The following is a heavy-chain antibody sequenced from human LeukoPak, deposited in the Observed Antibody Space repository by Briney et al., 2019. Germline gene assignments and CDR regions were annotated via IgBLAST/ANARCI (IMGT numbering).Heavy chain of an antibody. D-gene: IGHD3-10*01. CDR2: IYYSGST. CDR1: GGSVSSGSYY. Sequence: SETLSLTCTVSGGSVSSGSYYWIWIRQPPGKGLEGIGYIYYSGSTNYNPSLKSRVTIAVDTSKNQFSLKLSPVTAADTAVYYCAREDPQRFGTYWGQGTLVTVSS. J-gene: IGHJ4*02. V-gene: IGHV4-61*01. CDR3: AREDPQRFGTY.